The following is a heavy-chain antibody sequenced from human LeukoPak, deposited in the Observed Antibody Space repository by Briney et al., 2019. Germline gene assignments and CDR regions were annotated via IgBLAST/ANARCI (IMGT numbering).Heavy chain of an antibody. CDR3: ARDGGSAWFLDY. D-gene: IGHD6-19*01. V-gene: IGHV3-48*03. Sequence: GGSLRLSCAASGFTFSSYEMNWVRQAPGKGLEWVSYISSSGSTIYYADSVKGRFTITRDNAKNSLYLQMNSLRAEDTAVYYCARDGGSAWFLDYWGQGTLVTVSS. CDR1: GFTFSSYE. J-gene: IGHJ4*02. CDR2: ISSSGSTI.